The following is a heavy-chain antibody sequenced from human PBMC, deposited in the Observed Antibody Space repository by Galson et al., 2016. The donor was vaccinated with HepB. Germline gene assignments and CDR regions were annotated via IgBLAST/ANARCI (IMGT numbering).Heavy chain of an antibody. D-gene: IGHD6-19*01. CDR3: ATERAEAALEAFDL. CDR1: GDSLSELS. J-gene: IGHJ3*01. Sequence: SVKVSCKVSGDSLSELSMHWVRQAPGKGLEYMGISVAEDGEPFYAEKFQGRVTMMEDTSTDTAYLELRSLRSGDTAVYYCATERAEAALEAFDLWGQGTMVTVSS. CDR2: SVAEDGEP. V-gene: IGHV1-24*01.